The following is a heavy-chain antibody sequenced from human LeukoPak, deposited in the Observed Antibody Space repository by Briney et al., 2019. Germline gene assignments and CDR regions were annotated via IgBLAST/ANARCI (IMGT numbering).Heavy chain of an antibody. Sequence: GGSLRLSCAASGFTFSSYAMSWVRQAPGKGLEWVSAISGSGGSTYYADSVKGRFTISRDNSKNTLYLQMNSLRAEDTAVYYCAKRIAAAGTGGAPLYGMDVWGQGTTVTVSS. J-gene: IGHJ6*02. D-gene: IGHD6-13*01. V-gene: IGHV3-23*01. CDR1: GFTFSSYA. CDR3: AKRIAAAGTGGAPLYGMDV. CDR2: ISGSGGST.